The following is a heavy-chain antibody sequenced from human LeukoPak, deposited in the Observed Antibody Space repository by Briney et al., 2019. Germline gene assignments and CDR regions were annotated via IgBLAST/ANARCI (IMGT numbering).Heavy chain of an antibody. CDR1: GGSIYSVTYY. Sequence: KPSETLSLTCSVSGGSIYSVTYYWGWIRQPPGQGLEWIGSISYTGTTYYNPSLNSRVTISVDTPKSQFSLKLGSVTAADTALYYCAALSGWRSNSDLDVWGQGTTVTVSS. D-gene: IGHD6-19*01. CDR3: AALSGWRSNSDLDV. CDR2: ISYTGTT. J-gene: IGHJ6*02. V-gene: IGHV4-39*01.